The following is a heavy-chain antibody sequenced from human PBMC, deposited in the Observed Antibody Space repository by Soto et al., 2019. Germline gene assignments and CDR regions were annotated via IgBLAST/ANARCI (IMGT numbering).Heavy chain of an antibody. Sequence: QLHLVQSGAVVKKPGASVTVSCSASGYPVTAYYMHWVRQAPGRGLGWMGGINPATGAAKYTQTFQGRGTTHRYTSTSTVFMELSALASCDTAVFYRARGGGVGVAGSAAFDMWGQGTVVTVSS. CDR2: INPATGAA. J-gene: IGHJ3*02. D-gene: IGHD3-3*01. CDR1: GYPVTAYY. CDR3: ARGGGVGVAGSAAFDM. V-gene: IGHV1-2*02.